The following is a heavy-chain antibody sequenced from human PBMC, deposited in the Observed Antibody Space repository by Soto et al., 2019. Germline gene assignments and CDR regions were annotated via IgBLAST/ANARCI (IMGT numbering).Heavy chain of an antibody. V-gene: IGHV3-21*01. CDR1: GFTFSSYS. CDR2: ISSSSSYI. J-gene: IGHJ3*02. D-gene: IGHD5-12*01. CDR3: ARDVNPSGEYSGYDAFDI. Sequence: GGSLRLSCAASGFTFSSYSMNWVRQAPGKGLEWVSSISSSSSYIYYADSVKGRFTISRDNAKNSLYLQMNSLRAEDTAVYYCARDVNPSGEYSGYDAFDIWGQGTMVTVSS.